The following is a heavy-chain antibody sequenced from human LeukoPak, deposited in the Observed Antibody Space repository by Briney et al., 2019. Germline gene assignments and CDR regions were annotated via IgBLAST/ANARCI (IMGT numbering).Heavy chain of an antibody. CDR1: GYTFTGYY. J-gene: IGHJ4*02. D-gene: IGHD5-18*01. V-gene: IGHV1-2*06. Sequence: ASVKVSCKASGYTFTGYYMHWVRQAPGQGLEWMGRINPNSGGTNYAQKFQGRVTMTRDTSISTAYMELSRLRSDDTAVYYCARATEGYSYAYYFDYWGQGTLVTVSS. CDR3: ARATEGYSYAYYFDY. CDR2: INPNSGGT.